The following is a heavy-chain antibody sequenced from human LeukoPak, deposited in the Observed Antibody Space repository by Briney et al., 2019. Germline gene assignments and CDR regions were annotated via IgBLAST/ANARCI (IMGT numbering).Heavy chain of an antibody. CDR3: ARGGYCSGGSCRTY. CDR1: GVTFSSNS. CDR2: ISSSSDYI. Sequence: PGGALRLSSAASGVTFSSNSMNWVCQAPRKGLEWVSSISSSSDYIYYSDSVKGRFTISRDNAKNSLYLQMNSLRAEDTAVYYCARGGYCSGGSCRTYWGQGTLVTVSS. V-gene: IGHV3-21*01. J-gene: IGHJ4*02. D-gene: IGHD2-15*01.